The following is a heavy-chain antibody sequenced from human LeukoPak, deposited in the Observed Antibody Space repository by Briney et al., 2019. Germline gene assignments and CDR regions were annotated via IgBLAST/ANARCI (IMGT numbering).Heavy chain of an antibody. J-gene: IGHJ5*02. V-gene: IGHV3-23*01. CDR2: IGSGADL. Sequence: GGSLRLSCVGSGFAFGVHAMIWVRQAPGKGPEWVATIGSGADLFYAESVKGRFTISRDDTRNTVWLQMNSLRAEDTALYYCAKDWTPHNRVYDCLDAWGQGTQVTVSS. CDR1: GFAFGVHA. D-gene: IGHD3-16*01. CDR3: AKDWTPHNRVYDCLDA.